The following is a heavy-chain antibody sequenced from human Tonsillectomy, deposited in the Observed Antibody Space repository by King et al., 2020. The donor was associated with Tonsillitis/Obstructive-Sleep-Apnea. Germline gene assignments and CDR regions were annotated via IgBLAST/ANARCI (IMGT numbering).Heavy chain of an antibody. D-gene: IGHD5-12*01. J-gene: IGHJ4*02. CDR1: GFTFH. CDR2: ISYDGNNK. Sequence: VQLVESGGGVVQPGRSLRLSCVGSGFTFHMHWVRLAPGKGLEGVAVISYDGNNKYYADSVKGRFTISRDNSKNTLYLQMNSLRPEDTAVYYCARAKQAGSGYDFLFDSWGQGTLVTVSS. CDR3: ARAKQAGSGYDFLFDS. V-gene: IGHV3-30*01.